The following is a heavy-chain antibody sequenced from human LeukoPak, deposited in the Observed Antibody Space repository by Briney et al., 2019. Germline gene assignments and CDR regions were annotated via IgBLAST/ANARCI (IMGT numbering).Heavy chain of an antibody. Sequence: ASVKVSCKASGYTFTGYYMHWVRQAPGQGLEWMGWINPNSGGTNYAQKFQGWVTMTRDTSISTAYMELSRLRSDDTAVYYCAREVAVTTSADAFDIWGQGTMATVSS. CDR2: INPNSGGT. J-gene: IGHJ3*02. V-gene: IGHV1-2*04. D-gene: IGHD4-17*01. CDR1: GYTFTGYY. CDR3: AREVAVTTSADAFDI.